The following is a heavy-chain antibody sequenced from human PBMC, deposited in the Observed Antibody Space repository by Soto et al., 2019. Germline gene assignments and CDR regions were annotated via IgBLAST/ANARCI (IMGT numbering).Heavy chain of an antibody. CDR3: AKEHHYSSSWSEFDY. CDR2: ISGSGVST. D-gene: IGHD6-13*01. CDR1: GFTFSSYA. V-gene: IGHV3-23*01. Sequence: EVQLLESGGGLVQPGGSLRLSCAASGFTFSSYAMSWVRQAPGKGLEWVSAISGSGVSTYYADSVKGRFTISRDNSKNTLYLQMNSLRAEDTAVYYCAKEHHYSSSWSEFDYWDQGTLVTVSS. J-gene: IGHJ4*02.